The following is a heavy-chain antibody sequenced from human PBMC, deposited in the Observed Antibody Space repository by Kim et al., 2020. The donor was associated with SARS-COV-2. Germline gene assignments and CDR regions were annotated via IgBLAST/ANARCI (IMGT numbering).Heavy chain of an antibody. V-gene: IGHV6-1*01. CDR3: ARGFLKTGMDV. CDR2: N. J-gene: IGHJ6*02. Sequence: NDFAPSVKSRIIIKPDTSKNHFSLQLNSVTPEDTAVYYCARGFLKTGMDVWGQGTSVTVPS.